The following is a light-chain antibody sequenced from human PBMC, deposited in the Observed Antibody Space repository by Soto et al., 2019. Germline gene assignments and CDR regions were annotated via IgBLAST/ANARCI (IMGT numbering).Light chain of an antibody. Sequence: EIVLTQSPGTLSLSPGERATLSCRASQSVTSNYLAWYQHKPGQAPRLLIYGASNRATGISDRFSGSGAGTDFALTISRLEPEDFAVYYCQQYGSSPRTFGQVTKLEIK. V-gene: IGKV3-20*01. CDR3: QQYGSSPRT. J-gene: IGKJ2*01. CDR1: QSVTSNY. CDR2: GAS.